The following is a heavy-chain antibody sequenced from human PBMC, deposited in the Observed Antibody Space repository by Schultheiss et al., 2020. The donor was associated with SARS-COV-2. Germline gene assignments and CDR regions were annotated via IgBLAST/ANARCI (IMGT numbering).Heavy chain of an antibody. CDR2: ISSSSSYI. J-gene: IGHJ6*02. V-gene: IGHV3-21*04. D-gene: IGHD6-13*01. Sequence: GGSLRLSCAASGFTFSNYAMHWVRQAPGKGLEWVSSISSSSSYIYYADSVKGRFTISRDNAKNSLYLQMNSLRAEDTALYYCARDGIAAAGKGEGYGMDVWGQGTTVTVSS. CDR3: ARDGIAAAGKGEGYGMDV. CDR1: GFTFSNYA.